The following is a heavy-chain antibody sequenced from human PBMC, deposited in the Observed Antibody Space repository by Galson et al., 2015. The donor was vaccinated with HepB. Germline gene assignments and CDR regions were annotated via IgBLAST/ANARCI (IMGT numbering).Heavy chain of an antibody. J-gene: IGHJ4*02. Sequence: SLRLSCAASGFTFGNYAVSWVRQAPGKGLEWVSGINAGGSNTYYTDSVKGRFTMSRDNSKDTMYVQMNSLRAEDTAVYYCARHGRGATVTRTCLDYWGQGTLVTVSS. CDR1: GFTFGNYA. D-gene: IGHD4-17*01. CDR2: INAGGSNT. V-gene: IGHV3-23*01. CDR3: ARHGRGATVTRTCLDY.